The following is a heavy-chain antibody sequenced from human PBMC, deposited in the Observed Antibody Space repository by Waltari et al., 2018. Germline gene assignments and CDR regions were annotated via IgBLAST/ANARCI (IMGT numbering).Heavy chain of an antibody. Sequence: QVQLVQSGAEVKKPGASVKVSCKASGYTFSSYYMHWVRQATGQGLEWRGIINPTGGGTSYAQKVQGRVTMTRDKSTSTVYMEVSSLRSEDTAVYYCARDGHNVVGVDYWGQGTLVTVSS. J-gene: IGHJ4*02. D-gene: IGHD3-16*01. CDR3: ARDGHNVVGVDY. CDR1: GYTFSSYY. CDR2: INPTGGGT. V-gene: IGHV1-46*01.